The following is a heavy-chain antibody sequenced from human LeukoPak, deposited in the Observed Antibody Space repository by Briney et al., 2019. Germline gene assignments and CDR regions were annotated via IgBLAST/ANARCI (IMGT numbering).Heavy chain of an antibody. CDR1: GFTFSSYA. V-gene: IGHV3-23*01. CDR3: AKPGAGADYCDRFDY. CDR2: ISGSGGTT. Sequence: PGGSLRLSCAASGFTFSSYAMTWVRQAPGKGLEWVSTISGSGGTTYYADSVKGRFTISRDNSKNTLYLRMNSLRADDTAVYYCAKPGAGADYCDRFDYWGQGTLVTVSS. J-gene: IGHJ4*02. D-gene: IGHD4-17*01.